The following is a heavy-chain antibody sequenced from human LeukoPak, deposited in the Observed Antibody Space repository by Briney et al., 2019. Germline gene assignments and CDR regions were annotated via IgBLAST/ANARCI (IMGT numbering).Heavy chain of an antibody. CDR3: ATYHPNYYDSSGYYPYYYMDV. CDR1: GFTFSSYS. CDR2: ISSSSSYI. D-gene: IGHD3-22*01. Sequence: GGSLRLSCAASGFTFSSYSMNWVRQAPGKGLEWVSSISSSSSYIYYADSVKGRFTISRDNAKNSLYLQMNSLRAEDTAVYCCATYHPNYYDSSGYYPYYYMDVWGKGTTVTVSS. V-gene: IGHV3-21*01. J-gene: IGHJ6*03.